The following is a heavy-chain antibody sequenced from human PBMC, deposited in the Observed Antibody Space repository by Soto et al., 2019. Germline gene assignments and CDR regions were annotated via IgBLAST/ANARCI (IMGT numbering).Heavy chain of an antibody. CDR2: ISYTGTT. Sequence: SKTLSLTCSVSRGSIMSGSYYWALVRQTPGTGLEWIATISYTGTTYYNPSLKSRVAISVDLSKNQFSLRLNSVAAADTAVYYCARHWTVQGFDFWGQGTLVTVSS. V-gene: IGHV4-39*01. D-gene: IGHD1-1*01. CDR1: RGSIMSGSYY. J-gene: IGHJ4*02. CDR3: ARHWTVQGFDF.